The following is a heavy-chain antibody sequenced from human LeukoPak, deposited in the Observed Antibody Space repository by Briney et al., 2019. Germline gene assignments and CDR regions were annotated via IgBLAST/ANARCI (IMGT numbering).Heavy chain of an antibody. CDR2: IHYSGTT. Sequence: PSETLSLTCTVSGGSISTYYWSWIRQSPGKGLEWIGYIHYSGTTNYNPSLKSRVTMLLDTSKNQFSLRLTSVTAADTAVYYCARVGYWNDLVYWGQGIRVTVSS. J-gene: IGHJ4*02. CDR3: ARVGYWNDLVY. CDR1: GGSISTYY. D-gene: IGHD1-1*01. V-gene: IGHV4-59*01.